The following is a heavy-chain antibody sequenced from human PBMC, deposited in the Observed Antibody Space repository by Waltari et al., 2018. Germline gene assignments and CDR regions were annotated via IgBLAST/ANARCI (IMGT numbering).Heavy chain of an antibody. CDR3: AREPSNRSGPGRGAFDI. V-gene: IGHV3-53*02. D-gene: IGHD1-26*01. CDR2: IYSGDNT. CDR1: GFSVTSNY. Sequence: EVQLVETGGGLIQPGGSLRLSCAASGFSVTSNYMNWVRQAPGKGLEWGSVIYSGDNTFYADSVKCRFTICRDNAKNTVYRQMTSLRADDTAVYYCAREPSNRSGPGRGAFDIWGQGTMVTVSS. J-gene: IGHJ3*02.